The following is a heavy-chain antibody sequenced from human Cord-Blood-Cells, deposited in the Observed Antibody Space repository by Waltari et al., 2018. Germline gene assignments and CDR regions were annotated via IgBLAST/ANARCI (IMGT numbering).Heavy chain of an antibody. CDR2: MNPNSGNT. Sequence: QVQLVQSGAEVKKPGASVQVSCKASGYTFTSYDINWVRQVTGTGLEWMGWMNPNSGNTGYSQKFQGIVTMTRNTSISTAYMELSSLRSEDTAVYYCARGLGYCSGGSCYWYFDLWGRGTLVTVSS. V-gene: IGHV1-8*01. D-gene: IGHD2-15*01. J-gene: IGHJ2*01. CDR3: ARGLGYCSGGSCYWYFDL. CDR1: GYTFTSYD.